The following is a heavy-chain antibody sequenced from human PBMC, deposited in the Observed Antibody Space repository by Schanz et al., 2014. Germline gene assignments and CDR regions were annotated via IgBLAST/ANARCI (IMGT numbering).Heavy chain of an antibody. CDR2: IKQHGNEK. Sequence: VQLVESGGGVVQPGGSLRLSCVASGFTFSSYGMHWVRQAPGKGLEWVANIKQHGNEKYYVDSVKGRFTISRDNAKISLYLQMNSLRVEDTAVYYCARDTSYGMDVWGQGTTVTVSS. J-gene: IGHJ6*02. CDR3: ARDTSYGMDV. CDR1: GFTFSSYG. V-gene: IGHV3-7*01.